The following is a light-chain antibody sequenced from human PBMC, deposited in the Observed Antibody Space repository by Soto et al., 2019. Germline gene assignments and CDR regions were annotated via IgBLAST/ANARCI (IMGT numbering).Light chain of an antibody. CDR2: SNN. V-gene: IGLV1-44*01. CDR1: KSNIGRNT. Sequence: SVLTPPPSASWTPRQRGTLSFFVNKSNIGRNTVNWYQQLPGAAPNLLIYSNNQRPSGVPDRFSGSKSGTSASLAISGLQSEDEADYYCGTWDSSLSAGIFGTGTKVTVL. J-gene: IGLJ1*01. CDR3: GTWDSSLSAGI.